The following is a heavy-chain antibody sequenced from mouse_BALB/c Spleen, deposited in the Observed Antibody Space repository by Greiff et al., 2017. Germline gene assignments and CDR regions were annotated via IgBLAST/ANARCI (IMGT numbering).Heavy chain of an antibody. J-gene: IGHJ1*01. D-gene: IGHD2-4*01. Sequence: QVQLQQSGAELVRPGSSVKISCKASGYAFSSYWMNWVKQRPGQGLEWIGQIYPGDGDTNYNGKFKGKATLTADKSSSTAYMQLSSLTSEDSAVYFCARSGGLRRWYFDVWGAGTTVTVSS. CDR1: GYAFSSYW. CDR3: ARSGGLRRWYFDV. CDR2: IYPGDGDT. V-gene: IGHV1-80*01.